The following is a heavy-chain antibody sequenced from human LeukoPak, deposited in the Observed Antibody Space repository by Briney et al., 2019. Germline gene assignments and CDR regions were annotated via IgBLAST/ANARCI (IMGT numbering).Heavy chain of an antibody. J-gene: IGHJ3*02. Sequence: PSETLSLTCTVSGGSISSGSYYWSWIRQPAGKGLEWIGRIYTSGSTNYNPSLKSRVNISVDTSKNQFSLKLSSVTAADTAVYYCARDLYYYDSSGYYLWGFDIWGQGTMVTVSS. D-gene: IGHD3-22*01. V-gene: IGHV4-61*02. CDR2: IYTSGST. CDR1: GGSISSGSYY. CDR3: ARDLYYYDSSGYYLWGFDI.